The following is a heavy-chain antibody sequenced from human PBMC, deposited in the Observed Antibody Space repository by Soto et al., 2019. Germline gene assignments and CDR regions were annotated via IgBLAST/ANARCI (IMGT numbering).Heavy chain of an antibody. V-gene: IGHV1-69*12. CDR2: IIPIFGTA. J-gene: IGHJ4*02. CDR3: ARDPPITMVRGVTIGDY. Sequence: QVQLVQSGAEVKKPGSSVKVSCKASGGTFSSYAISWVRQAPGQGLEWMGGIIPIFGTANYAQKFQVRVTITADESTSTAYMRLSSLRSEDTAVYYCARDPPITMVRGVTIGDYWGQGTLVTVSS. D-gene: IGHD3-10*01. CDR1: GGTFSSYA.